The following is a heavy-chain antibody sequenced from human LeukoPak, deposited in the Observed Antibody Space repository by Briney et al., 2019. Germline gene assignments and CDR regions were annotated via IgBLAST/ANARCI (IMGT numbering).Heavy chain of an antibody. CDR2: INLGGTNK. J-gene: IGHJ4*02. V-gene: IGHV3-7*03. Sequence: GGSLRLSCVASGFSFSTHWMHWVRQAPGKGLEWVATINLGGTNKYYVDAVKGRFSISRDDATSSLHLQMNSLRVEDTAVHYCAGIDADWGQGNLVTVSS. D-gene: IGHD3-9*01. CDR3: AGIDAD. CDR1: GFSFSTHW.